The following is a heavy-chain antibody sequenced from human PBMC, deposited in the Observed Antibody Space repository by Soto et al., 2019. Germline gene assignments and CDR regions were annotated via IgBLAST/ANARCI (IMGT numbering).Heavy chain of an antibody. D-gene: IGHD6-19*01. CDR2: ISGSGGST. Sequence: GGSLRLSCAASGVTCISYAMSWVRQAPGKGLEWVSAISGSGGSTYYADSVKGRFTISRDNSKNTLYLQMNSLRAEDTAVYYCAKDLAEKGSYDWFDPWGQGTLVTVSS. J-gene: IGHJ5*02. CDR3: AKDLAEKGSYDWFDP. V-gene: IGHV3-23*01. CDR1: GVTCISYA.